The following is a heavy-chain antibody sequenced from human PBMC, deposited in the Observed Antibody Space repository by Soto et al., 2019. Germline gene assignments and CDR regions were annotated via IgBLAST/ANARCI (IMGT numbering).Heavy chain of an antibody. V-gene: IGHV4-59*01. D-gene: IGHD6-13*01. Sequence: SETLSLTCTFSGVSISSYYWSWIRQPPGKGLEWIGYIYYSGSTNYNPSLKSRVTISVDTSKNQFSLKLSSVTAADTAVYYCARDRDSTGYSSSWYGDYYYYGMDVWGQGTTVTVSS. CDR2: IYYSGST. CDR1: GVSISSYY. J-gene: IGHJ6*02. CDR3: ARDRDSTGYSSSWYGDYYYYGMDV.